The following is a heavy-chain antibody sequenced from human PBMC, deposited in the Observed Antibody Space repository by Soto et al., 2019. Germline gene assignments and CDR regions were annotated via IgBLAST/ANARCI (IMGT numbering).Heavy chain of an antibody. CDR1: AFTFSSYA. D-gene: IGHD3-22*01. CDR2: ISSNGGST. Sequence: GGSLRLSCSASAFTFSSYAMHWVRQAPGKGLEYVSAISSNGGSTYYADSVKGRFTISRDNSKNTLYLQMSSLRAEDTAVYYCVKAGYYDSSGPAGYYWGQGTLVTVSS. CDR3: VKAGYYDSSGPAGYY. J-gene: IGHJ4*02. V-gene: IGHV3-64D*06.